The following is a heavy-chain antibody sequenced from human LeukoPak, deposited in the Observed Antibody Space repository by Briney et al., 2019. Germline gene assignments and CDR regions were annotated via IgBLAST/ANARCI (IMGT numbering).Heavy chain of an antibody. CDR3: ASGRYSSSPVDY. J-gene: IGHJ4*02. V-gene: IGHV4-39*07. CDR2: IYYSGST. CDR1: GGSIGSTNYY. D-gene: IGHD6-13*01. Sequence: PSETLSLTCTVSGGSIGSTNYYWGWIRQPPGKGLEWIANIYYSGSTNYNPSLKSRVTISVDKSKNQFSLKLSSVTAADTAVYYCASGRYSSSPVDYWGQGTLVTVSS.